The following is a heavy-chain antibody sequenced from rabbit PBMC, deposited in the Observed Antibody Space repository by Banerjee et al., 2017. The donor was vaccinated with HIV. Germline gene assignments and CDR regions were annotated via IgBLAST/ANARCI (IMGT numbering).Heavy chain of an antibody. V-gene: IGHV1S45*01. CDR3: ARESGDDVNGMDL. J-gene: IGHJ6*01. CDR2: IGAGSSSIT. Sequence: VESGGDLVKPEGSLTLTCTASGFSFSSSYWICWVRQAPGKGLEWIACIGAGSSSITYYANWAKGRITCSKTSSTTVTLQMTSLTAADTATYFCARESGDDVNGMDLWGPGTLVTVS. D-gene: IGHD2-1*01. CDR1: GFSFSSSYW.